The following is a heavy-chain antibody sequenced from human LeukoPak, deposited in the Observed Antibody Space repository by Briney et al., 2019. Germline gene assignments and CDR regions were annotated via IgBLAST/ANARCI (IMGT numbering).Heavy chain of an antibody. CDR3: ARDLSGVTGYTYGRGIDY. D-gene: IGHD5-18*01. J-gene: IGHJ4*02. V-gene: IGHV3-7*01. CDR2: IRKDGSEK. Sequence: PGGSLRLSCAASGFTFSSYWMSWVRQAPGKGRECVANIRKDGSEKYYVDSVKGRFTISRDNAKTSLYLQMNSLRAEDTAVYYCARDLSGVTGYTYGRGIDYWGQGTLVTVSS. CDR1: GFTFSSYW.